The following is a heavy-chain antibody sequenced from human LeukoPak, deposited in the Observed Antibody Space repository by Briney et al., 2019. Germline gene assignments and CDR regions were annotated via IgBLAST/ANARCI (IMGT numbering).Heavy chain of an antibody. CDR2: ITGSGDTT. J-gene: IGHJ4*02. D-gene: IGHD6-6*01. CDR1: GFTFSSYV. V-gene: IGHV3-23*01. CDR3: ATGGKYSSSSLLGY. Sequence: GGSLRLSCAASGFTFSSYVRNWVRQAPGKGLEWVSTITGSGDTTYYADSVKGRFNISRDNSKNTLYLQMNTLRAEDTAVYYCATGGKYSSSSLLGYWGQGTLVTVSS.